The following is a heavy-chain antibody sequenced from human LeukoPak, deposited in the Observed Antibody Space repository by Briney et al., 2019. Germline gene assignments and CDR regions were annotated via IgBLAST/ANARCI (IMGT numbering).Heavy chain of an antibody. CDR2: ISAYNGNT. CDR3: ARAAMVRGVINWFDP. J-gene: IGHJ5*02. CDR1: GYTFTSYG. D-gene: IGHD3-10*01. V-gene: IGHV1-18*01. Sequence: ASVKVSCKASGYTFTSYGISWVRQAPGQGLEWMGWISAYNGNTNYAQKPQGRVTMTTDTSTSTAYMELRSLRSDDTAVYYCARAAMVRGVINWFDPWGQGTLVTVSS.